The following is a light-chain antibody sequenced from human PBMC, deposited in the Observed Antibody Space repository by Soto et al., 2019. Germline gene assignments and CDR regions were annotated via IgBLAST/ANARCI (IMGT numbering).Light chain of an antibody. CDR3: TAWDDSLRGRL. J-gene: IGLJ3*02. V-gene: IGLV1-47*01. CDR2: RDN. Sequence: QSVLTQPPSASGTSGQRVTISCSGSNSNIESNYVCWYQQLPGTAPRLLIYRDNQRPSGVPDRFSGSKSGTSASLAISALRSEDEAEYYCTAWDDSLRGRLFGGGTKVTVL. CDR1: NSNIESNY.